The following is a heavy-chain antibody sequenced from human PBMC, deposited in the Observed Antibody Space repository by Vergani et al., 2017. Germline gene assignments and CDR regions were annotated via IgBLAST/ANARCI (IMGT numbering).Heavy chain of an antibody. V-gene: IGHV4-4*03. CDR2: IYHSGST. D-gene: IGHD3-10*01. CDR1: GGSISSSNW. J-gene: IGHJ4*02. Sequence: QVQLQESGPGLLKPPGTLSLTCAVSGGSISSSNWWSWVRQPPGKGLEWIGEIYHSGSTNYNPSLKSRVTISVDKSKNQFSLKLSSVTAADTAVYYCARAGIDYGSGSDLYYFDYWGQGTLVTVSS. CDR3: ARAGIDYGSGSDLYYFDY.